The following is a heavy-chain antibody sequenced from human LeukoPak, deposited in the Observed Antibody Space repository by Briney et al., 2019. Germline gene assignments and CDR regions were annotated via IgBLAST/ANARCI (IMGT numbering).Heavy chain of an antibody. CDR2: IDHSGST. CDR1: GGSFSGYY. J-gene: IGHJ4*02. V-gene: IGHV4-34*01. D-gene: IGHD3-22*01. Sequence: PSETLSLTCAVYGGSFSGYYWSWIRQPPGKGLEWIGEIDHSGSTKYNPSLKSRVTISVDTSKNQFSLKLSSVTAADTAVYYCARDTYYYDSSGYWADYWGQGTLVTVSS. CDR3: ARDTYYYDSSGYWADY.